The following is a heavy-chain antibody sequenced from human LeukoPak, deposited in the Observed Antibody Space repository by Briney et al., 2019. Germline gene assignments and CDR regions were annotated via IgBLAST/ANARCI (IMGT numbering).Heavy chain of an antibody. CDR1: GGSISTYY. J-gene: IGHJ4*02. D-gene: IGHD4-23*01. CDR3: TRDLLNEGNHLDY. Sequence: PSETLSLTCTVSGGSISTYYGNWIRQAPGKGLEWIGYIYYSGSTNYNPSLKSRVTMSVDTSRNQFSLKLSSVTAADTAVYYCTRDLLNEGNHLDYWGQGTLVTVSS. V-gene: IGHV4-59*01. CDR2: IYYSGST.